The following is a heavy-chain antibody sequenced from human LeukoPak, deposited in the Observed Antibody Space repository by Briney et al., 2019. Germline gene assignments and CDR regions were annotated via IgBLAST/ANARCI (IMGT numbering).Heavy chain of an antibody. CDR2: TYYSGST. CDR3: ARGDGDFQYFDY. V-gene: IGHV4-61*01. Sequence: ASETLSLTCTVSGGSISSSYYWSWIRQPPGKGLEWIGYTYYSGSTNYNPSLKSRVTISVDTSKNQFSLKLSSVTAADTAVYYCARGDGDFQYFDYWGQGTLVTVSS. D-gene: IGHD4-17*01. J-gene: IGHJ4*02. CDR1: GGSISSSYY.